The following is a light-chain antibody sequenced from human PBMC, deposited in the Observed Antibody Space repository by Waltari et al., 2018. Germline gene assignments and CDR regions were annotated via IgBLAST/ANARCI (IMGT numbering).Light chain of an antibody. V-gene: IGKV4-1*01. J-gene: IGKJ3*01. CDR1: QSVLRTSSNKNF. Sequence: DIVMTQSPDSLTLSLGERATISCKSSQSVLRTSSNKNFLAWYQQKSGQPPKLLFYRASTRESGVPDRFSGSGSGTDFTLTISSLQSEDVAIYYCQQYYDSPITFGPGTKVDV. CDR3: QQYYDSPIT. CDR2: RAS.